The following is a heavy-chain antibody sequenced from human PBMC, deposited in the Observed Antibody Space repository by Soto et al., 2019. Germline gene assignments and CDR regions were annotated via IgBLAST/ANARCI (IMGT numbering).Heavy chain of an antibody. CDR2: IYYSGGT. D-gene: IGHD2-2*01. CDR3: ATLLGSHQHYYFGIDV. V-gene: IGHV4-31*03. J-gene: IGHJ6*02. Sequence: QMQLQESGPGLVKPSQTLSLICTVSGYSMTSGGYYWSWSRHLPGKGLEWIGYIYYSGGTQFNPSLKSRVSMSVDTSKNQFSLRLSSVTAADTAVYYCATLLGSHQHYYFGIDVWGQGTTVTVSS. CDR1: GYSMTSGGYY.